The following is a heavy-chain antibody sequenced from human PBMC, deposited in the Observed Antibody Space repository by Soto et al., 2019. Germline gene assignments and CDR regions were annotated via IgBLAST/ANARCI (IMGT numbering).Heavy chain of an antibody. CDR1: GGSISSGGYY. D-gene: IGHD3-3*01. Sequence: SETLSLTCTVSGGSISSGGYYWSWIRQHPGKGLEWIGYIYYSGSTYYNPSLKSRVTISVDTSKNQFSLKLSSVTAVDTAVYYCARTYYDFWSGYYTPYYFDYWGQGTLVTVSS. J-gene: IGHJ4*02. CDR2: IYYSGST. V-gene: IGHV4-31*03. CDR3: ARTYYDFWSGYYTPYYFDY.